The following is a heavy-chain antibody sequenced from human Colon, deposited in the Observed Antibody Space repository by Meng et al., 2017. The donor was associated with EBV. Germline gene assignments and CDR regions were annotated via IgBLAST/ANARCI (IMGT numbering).Heavy chain of an antibody. J-gene: IGHJ5*02. V-gene: IGHV4-34*01. CDR1: CWFFHGYY. CDR3: ARGDGSGSGNWFDP. D-gene: IGHD3-10*01. Sequence: GEVKGWGAGPWRPSAALSPTLAVLCWFFHGYYWGWIRQPPGKGLEWIGEINHSGSTHYNPSLKSRLTRSVDTSKNQFSLKLSSVTAADTAVYYCARGDGSGSGNWFDPWGQGTLVTVSS. CDR2: INHSGST.